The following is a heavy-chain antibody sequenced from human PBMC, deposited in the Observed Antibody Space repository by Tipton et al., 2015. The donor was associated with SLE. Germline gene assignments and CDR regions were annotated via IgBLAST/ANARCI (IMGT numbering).Heavy chain of an antibody. CDR1: GGSIRTTRYY. Sequence: GLVKPSETLSLICTVSGGSIRTTRYYWGWIRQPPGKGLEWIGTIFYVGTTYYNPSLTSRVTMSVDTTKNQLSLKLNSVTAADTAVYYCARDVEDLRSSPPAHGFDIWGQGTMVTVSS. CDR3: ARDVEDLRSSPPAHGFDI. CDR2: IFYVGTT. J-gene: IGHJ3*02. D-gene: IGHD4-17*01. V-gene: IGHV4-39*07.